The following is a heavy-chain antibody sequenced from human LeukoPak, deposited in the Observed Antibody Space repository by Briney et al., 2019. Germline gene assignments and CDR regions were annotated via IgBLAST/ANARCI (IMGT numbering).Heavy chain of an antibody. J-gene: IGHJ6*02. V-gene: IGHV3-21*01. CDR1: GFTFSSYS. D-gene: IGHD7-27*01. CDR3: ARGLNWGAYYYGMDV. Sequence: PGGSLRLSCAASGFTFSSYSMNWVRQAPGKGLEWVSSISSSSSYIYYADSVKGRFTISRDNAKNSLYLQMNSLRAEDTAVYYCARGLNWGAYYYGMDVWGQGTTVTVSS. CDR2: ISSSSSYI.